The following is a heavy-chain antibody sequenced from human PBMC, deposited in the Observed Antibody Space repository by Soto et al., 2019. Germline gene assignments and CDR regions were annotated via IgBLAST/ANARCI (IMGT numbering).Heavy chain of an antibody. CDR2: IVPMFGTA. CDR1: GGTFGNSA. D-gene: IGHD3-3*01. J-gene: IGHJ5*02. V-gene: IGHV1-69*12. CDR3: ARDGDPQSAFWSGPLGGGRFDP. Sequence: QVQLVQSGAEVTKPGSSVNVSCKTSGGTFGNSAVTWVRQAPGQGLEWLGGIVPMFGTANYAQKFQGRVTITADESTITAYMELSSLNTDDTAVYYCARDGDPQSAFWSGPLGGGRFDPWGQGALVTVSS.